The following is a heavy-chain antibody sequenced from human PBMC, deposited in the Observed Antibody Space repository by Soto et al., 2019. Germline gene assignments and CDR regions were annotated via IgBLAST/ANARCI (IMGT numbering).Heavy chain of an antibody. CDR1: GGTFSSYA. V-gene: IGHV1-69*06. Sequence: SVKVSCKASGGTFSSYAISWVRQAPGQGLEWMGGIIPIFGTANYAQKFQGRVTITADKSTSTAYMELSSLRSEDTAVYYCARDRGYCSSTSCRGKFDYWGQGTLVTVSS. CDR3: ARDRGYCSSTSCRGKFDY. D-gene: IGHD2-2*01. J-gene: IGHJ4*02. CDR2: IIPIFGTA.